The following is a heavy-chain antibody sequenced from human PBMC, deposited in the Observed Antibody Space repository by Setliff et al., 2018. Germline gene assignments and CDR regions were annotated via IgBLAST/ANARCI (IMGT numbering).Heavy chain of an antibody. J-gene: IGHJ4*02. D-gene: IGHD2-15*01. CDR2: IYSSGST. V-gene: IGHV4-30-4*08. CDR1: GGSISSGDYY. CDR3: ARDLVYCSGGSCYGLPDY. Sequence: PSETLSLTCTVSGGSISSGDYYWSWIRQPPGKGLEWIGYIYSSGSTYYNPSLKSRVSISVDTSKNQFSLKLSSVTAADTAVYYCARDLVYCSGGSCYGLPDYWGQGTLVTVSS.